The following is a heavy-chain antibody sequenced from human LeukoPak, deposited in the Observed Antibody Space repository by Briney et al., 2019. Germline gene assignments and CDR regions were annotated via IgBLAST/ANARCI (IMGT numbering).Heavy chain of an antibody. CDR3: ARASYGSGSYGAFDI. CDR1: GFTFSSYS. Sequence: PGGSLRLSCAASGFTFSSYSMNWVRQAPGKGLEWVSSISSSSSYIYYADSVKGRFTISRDNAKNSLYLQMNSLRAEDTAVYYCARASYGSGSYGAFDIWGQGTMVTVSS. V-gene: IGHV3-21*01. D-gene: IGHD3-10*01. J-gene: IGHJ3*02. CDR2: ISSSSSYI.